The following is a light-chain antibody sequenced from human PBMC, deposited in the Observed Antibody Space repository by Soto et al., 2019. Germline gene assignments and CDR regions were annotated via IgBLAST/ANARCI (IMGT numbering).Light chain of an antibody. CDR3: QKYNNWPLT. J-gene: IGKJ4*01. CDR1: QSVSSY. V-gene: IGKV3-15*01. Sequence: EIVLTQSPATLSLSPGERATLSCRASQSVSSYLAWYQQKPGQAPRLLIYGASTRATDIPARFSGSGSGKEFTLTISSLQSEDFAVYYCQKYNNWPLTFGGGTKVEIK. CDR2: GAS.